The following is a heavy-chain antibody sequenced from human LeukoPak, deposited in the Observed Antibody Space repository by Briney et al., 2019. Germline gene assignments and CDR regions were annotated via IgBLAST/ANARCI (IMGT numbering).Heavy chain of an antibody. V-gene: IGHV4-59*01. CDR2: IYYSGST. Sequence: ASETLSLTCTVSGGSISSYYWSWIRQPPGKGLEWIGYIYYSGSTNYNPSHKSRVTISVDTSKNQFSLKLSSETAADTAVYYCARSSAAGSRKAFFDYWGQGTLVTVSS. CDR3: ARSSAAGSRKAFFDY. D-gene: IGHD6-13*01. J-gene: IGHJ4*02. CDR1: GGSISSYY.